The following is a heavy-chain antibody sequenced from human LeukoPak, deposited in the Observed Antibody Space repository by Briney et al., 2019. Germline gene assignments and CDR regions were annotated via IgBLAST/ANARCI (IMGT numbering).Heavy chain of an antibody. J-gene: IGHJ4*02. V-gene: IGHV4-4*07. D-gene: IGHD1-26*01. CDR1: GGSISSYF. Sequence: PSDTLSLTCTVSGGSISSYFWSWIRQPAGKGLEWIGRIYTSGSTSYNPSLKSRVTMSIHTSKNQFSLKLSSVTAADTAVYYCARDARGIVGASFDYWGQGTLVTVSS. CDR3: ARDARGIVGASFDY. CDR2: IYTSGST.